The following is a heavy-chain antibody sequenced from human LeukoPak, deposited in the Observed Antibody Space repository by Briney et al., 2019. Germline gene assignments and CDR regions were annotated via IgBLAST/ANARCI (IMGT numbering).Heavy chain of an antibody. D-gene: IGHD3-22*01. Sequence: SETLSLTCTVSGGSISSGGYYWSWIRQHPGKGLEWIGYIYYSGSTYYNPSLKSRVTISVDTSKNQFSLKLSSVTAADTAVYCCARATTYYYDSSGYSRYFDYWGQGTLVTVSS. CDR3: ARATTYYYDSSGYSRYFDY. CDR2: IYYSGST. J-gene: IGHJ4*02. V-gene: IGHV4-31*03. CDR1: GGSISSGGYY.